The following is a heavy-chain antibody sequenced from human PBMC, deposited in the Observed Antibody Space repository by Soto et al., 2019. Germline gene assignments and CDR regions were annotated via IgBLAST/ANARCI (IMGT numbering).Heavy chain of an antibody. CDR2: IYPDDSNT. V-gene: IGHV5-51*01. J-gene: IGHJ4*02. CDR3: ARHLHSDSVHITPVSPDY. D-gene: IGHD4-4*01. CDR1: GYSFRSYW. Sequence: GESLKISGKTSGYSFRSYWIGWVRQMPGKGLEWMGIIYPDDSNTRYSPSFQGQVTISADKSISTAFLQWSSLKAADSAMYYCARHLHSDSVHITPVSPDYWGQGTLVTVSS.